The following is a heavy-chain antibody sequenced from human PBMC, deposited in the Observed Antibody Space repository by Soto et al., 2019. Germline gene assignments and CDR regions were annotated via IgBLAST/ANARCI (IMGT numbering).Heavy chain of an antibody. V-gene: IGHV4-39*01. D-gene: IGHD3-22*01. CDR2: IFYSGGT. J-gene: IGHJ5*02. CDR1: GGSILDSTYY. CDR3: ARQASGYYYGWFDP. Sequence: QLLLQESGPGLVKPSETLSLTCTVSGGSILDSTYYWAWIRQSPGKGLEWMGTIFYSGGTFYTPPLKSRVTMSVDTSNNQFSLKLSSVTAADTAVYYCARQASGYYYGWFDPWGQGTLVTVSS.